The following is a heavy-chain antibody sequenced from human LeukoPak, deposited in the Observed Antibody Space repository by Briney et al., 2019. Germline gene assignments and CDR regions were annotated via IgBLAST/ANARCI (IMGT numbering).Heavy chain of an antibody. V-gene: IGHV4-39*07. CDR1: GGSISSSSYY. J-gene: IGHJ4*02. CDR2: IYYSGST. D-gene: IGHD5-18*01. Sequence: SETLSLTSTVSGGSISSSSYYWGWIRQPPGKGLEWIGSIYYSGSTYYNPSLKSRVTISVDTSKNQFSLKLSSVTAADTAVYYCARVTAMVWNFDYWGQGTLVTVSS. CDR3: ARVTAMVWNFDY.